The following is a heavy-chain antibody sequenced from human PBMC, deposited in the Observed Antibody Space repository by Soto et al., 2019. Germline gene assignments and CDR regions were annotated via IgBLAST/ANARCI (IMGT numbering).Heavy chain of an antibody. Sequence: PSETLSLTCTVSGGSISRYYWSWIRQAPGRGLEWIGNIFSSGGTNYNPSLKSRVAISVDTSKNQVSLKLNAVTTADTAVYYCAREYYDFWSVTYSYYGLDVWGQGTTVTVSS. V-gene: IGHV4-59*01. CDR1: GGSISRYY. J-gene: IGHJ6*02. D-gene: IGHD3-3*01. CDR2: IFSSGGT. CDR3: AREYYDFWSVTYSYYGLDV.